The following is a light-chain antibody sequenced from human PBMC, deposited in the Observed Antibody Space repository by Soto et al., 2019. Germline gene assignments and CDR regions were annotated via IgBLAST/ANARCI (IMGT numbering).Light chain of an antibody. Sequence: EIVMTQSPATLSVSPGERVTLSCRASQRVSSSLAWYQQKPGQAPRLLIYGASTKATGIPARFSGSGSGTEFTLTISSLQSEDFAVYYCQQYNNWAPFTFGPGTKVDIK. J-gene: IGKJ3*01. CDR2: GAS. CDR3: QQYNNWAPFT. V-gene: IGKV3-15*01. CDR1: QRVSSS.